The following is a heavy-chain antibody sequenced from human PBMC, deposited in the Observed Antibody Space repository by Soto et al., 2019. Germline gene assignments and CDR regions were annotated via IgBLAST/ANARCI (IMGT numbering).Heavy chain of an antibody. CDR2: LYYSGTT. CDR3: ARHLGAVAGPLTGFDP. Sequence: QVQLQESGPGLVKPSETLSLTCTVSGGSVSSSSFYWGWIRQPPGKGLEWIGSLYYSGTTYYNPSLNKRVTISVDTSKNQFSLKLSSVTATDTALYYCARHLGAVAGPLTGFDPWGQGTLVTVSS. V-gene: IGHV4-39*01. CDR1: GGSVSSSSFY. D-gene: IGHD6-19*01. J-gene: IGHJ5*02.